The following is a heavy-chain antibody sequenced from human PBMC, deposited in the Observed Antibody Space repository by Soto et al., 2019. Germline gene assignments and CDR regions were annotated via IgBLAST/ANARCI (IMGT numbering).Heavy chain of an antibody. CDR2: IYPGDPDT. CDR3: ARLGLIAAAGREEDPYDAFDI. Sequence: GESLKISCKGSGYSFTSYWIGWVRQMPGKGLEWMGIIYPGDPDTRYSPSFQGQVTISADKSISTAYLRWSSLKASDTAMYYCARLGLIAAAGREEDPYDAFDIWGQGTIVTVSS. V-gene: IGHV5-51*01. D-gene: IGHD6-13*01. J-gene: IGHJ3*02. CDR1: GYSFTSYW.